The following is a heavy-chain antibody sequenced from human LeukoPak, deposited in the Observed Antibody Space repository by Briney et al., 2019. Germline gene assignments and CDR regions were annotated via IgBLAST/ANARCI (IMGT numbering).Heavy chain of an antibody. D-gene: IGHD3-22*01. Sequence: GASVKVSCKASGYTFTSYGISWVRQAPGQGLEWMGWISAYNGNTNYAQKLQGRVTMTTDTSTSTAYMELRSLRSDDTAVYYCAREDNYYDSSGRWYYFDYWGQGTLVTVSS. CDR3: AREDNYYDSSGRWYYFDY. CDR1: GYTFTSYG. V-gene: IGHV1-18*01. J-gene: IGHJ4*02. CDR2: ISAYNGNT.